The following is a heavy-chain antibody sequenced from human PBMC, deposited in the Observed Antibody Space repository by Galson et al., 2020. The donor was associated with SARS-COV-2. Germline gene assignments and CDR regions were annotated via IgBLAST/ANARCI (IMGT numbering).Heavy chain of an antibody. CDR2: IYTSGKT. D-gene: IGHD3-22*01. CDR1: GGSITSDNDY. J-gene: IGHJ4*02. Sequence: SETLSLTCTVSGGSITSDNDYWGWLRQPPGRGPEWIATIYTSGKTHYNPSLKSRVSIAKETSKNQPSLRLTSVTAADTAVYYCGRGEYYESSPIDSRGQGALVTVSS. CDR3: GRGEYYESSPIDS. V-gene: IGHV4-39*01.